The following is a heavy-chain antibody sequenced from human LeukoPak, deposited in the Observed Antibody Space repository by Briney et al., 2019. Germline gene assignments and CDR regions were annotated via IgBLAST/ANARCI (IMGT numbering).Heavy chain of an antibody. Sequence: PGGSLRLSCAASGFTVSNNYMRWVRQAPGKGLEWVSAVSGSGGSTYYADSVKGLFTISRDNSKNTLYLQMNSLRAEDTAVYYCAKRMIRGVNHDAFDLWGQGTMVTVSS. CDR3: AKRMIRGVNHDAFDL. D-gene: IGHD3-10*01. CDR2: VSGSGGST. CDR1: GFTVSNNY. V-gene: IGHV3-23*01. J-gene: IGHJ3*01.